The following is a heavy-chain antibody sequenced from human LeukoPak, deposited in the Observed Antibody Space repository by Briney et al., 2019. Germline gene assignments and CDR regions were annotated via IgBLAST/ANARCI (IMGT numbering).Heavy chain of an antibody. CDR1: GFSFNIHG. CDR3: AKDATPGNGIWAHFDS. D-gene: IGHD1-1*01. V-gene: IGHV3-23*01. CDR2: VGGGNDI. J-gene: IGHJ4*02. Sequence: GGSLRLSCVASGFSFNIHGMSWVRQAPGKGLEWVSSVGGGNDIYYADSVKGRFTGSRDDAKSTVYLQMNSLRVEDTAIYFCAKDATPGNGIWAHFDSWGQGTLVTVSS.